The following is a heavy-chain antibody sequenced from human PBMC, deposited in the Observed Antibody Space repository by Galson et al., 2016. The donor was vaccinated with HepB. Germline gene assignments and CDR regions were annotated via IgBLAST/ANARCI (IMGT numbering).Heavy chain of an antibody. CDR3: ARLGGRGGYKRIFGAFDI. D-gene: IGHD5-24*01. J-gene: IGHJ3*02. CDR1: GYSFSSFW. Sequence: QSGAEVKKPGESLRISCKASGYSFSSFWIGWVRQMPGKGLEWMGIIYPGDSDTRDSPSFQGQVTIPADRSINTAYLQWSSLKASDTAMYYCARLGGRGGYKRIFGAFDIWGRGTMVSVSS. V-gene: IGHV5-51*01. CDR2: IYPGDSDT.